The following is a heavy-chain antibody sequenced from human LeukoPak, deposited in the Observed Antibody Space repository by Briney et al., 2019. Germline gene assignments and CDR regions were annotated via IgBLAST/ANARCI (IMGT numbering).Heavy chain of an antibody. V-gene: IGHV4-39*07. CDR3: ARGYYGSGSHCCHMDV. J-gene: IGHJ6*03. CDR1: GASFSSSTYY. D-gene: IGHD3-10*01. Sequence: SEALSLTCTVSGASFSSSTYYWAWIRQPPGKGLEWIGEINHSGSTNYNSSLKSRVTISVDTSKNQFSLKLSSVTAADTAVYYCARGYYGSGSHCCHMDVWGKGTTITVS. CDR2: INHSGST.